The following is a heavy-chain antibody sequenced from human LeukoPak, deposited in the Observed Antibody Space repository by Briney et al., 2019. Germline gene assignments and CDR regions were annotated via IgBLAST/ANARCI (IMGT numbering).Heavy chain of an antibody. CDR3: ARGLVVRGVMPRAHFDY. J-gene: IGHJ4*02. Sequence: SSETLSLTCAVYGGSFSGYYWSWIRQPPGKGLEWIGGINHSGSTNYNPSLKSRVTISVDTSKNQFSLKLSSVTAADTAVYYCARGLVVRGVMPRAHFDYWGQGTLVTVSS. V-gene: IGHV4-34*01. CDR2: INHSGST. D-gene: IGHD3-10*01. CDR1: GGSFSGYY.